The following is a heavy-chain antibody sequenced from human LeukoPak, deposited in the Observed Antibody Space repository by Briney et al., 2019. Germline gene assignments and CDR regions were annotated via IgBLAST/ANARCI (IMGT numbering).Heavy chain of an antibody. CDR1: GFTFSSYW. V-gene: IGHV3-7*01. Sequence: PGGSLRLSCVASGFTFSSYWMSWVRQAPGKGLEWVANIRQDGDEKYYVDSVKGRFTISRDNAKNSVYLQMNSPRAEDTAVYYCARDKIPCGDGTCYSRFEFWGQGSLVTVSS. J-gene: IGHJ4*02. CDR3: ARDKIPCGDGTCYSRFEF. CDR2: IRQDGDEK. D-gene: IGHD2-15*01.